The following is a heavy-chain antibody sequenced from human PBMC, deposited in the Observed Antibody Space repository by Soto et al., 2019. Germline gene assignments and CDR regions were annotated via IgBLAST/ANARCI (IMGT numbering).Heavy chain of an antibody. CDR3: ARHLDDAFDI. Sequence: QLQLQESGPGLVKPSETLSLTCTVSGGSISSSSYYWGWIRQPPGKGLEWIGSIYYSGSTYYNPSLKTRVTISVETSKNQFFLNLSSVTAADTAGYCCARHLDDAFDIWGQGTMVTVSS. J-gene: IGHJ3*02. CDR2: IYYSGST. V-gene: IGHV4-39*01. CDR1: GGSISSSSYY.